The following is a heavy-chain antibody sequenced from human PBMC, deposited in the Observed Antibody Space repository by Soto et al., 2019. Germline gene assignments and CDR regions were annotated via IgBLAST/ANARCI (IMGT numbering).Heavy chain of an antibody. Sequence: ASVNGACKASGGTFSSYAISWVRQAPGQGLEWMGGIIPIFGTANYAQKFQGRVTITADESTSTAYMELSSLRSEDTAVYYCARGLPSKYYDLLPEYYSDFWGPGPLVTVAS. D-gene: IGHD3-9*01. CDR1: GGTFSSYA. CDR3: ARGLPSKYYDLLPEYYSDF. J-gene: IGHJ4*02. V-gene: IGHV1-69*13. CDR2: IIPIFGTA.